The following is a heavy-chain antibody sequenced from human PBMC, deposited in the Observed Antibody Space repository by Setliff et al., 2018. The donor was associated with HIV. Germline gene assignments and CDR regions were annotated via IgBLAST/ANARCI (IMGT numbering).Heavy chain of an antibody. J-gene: IGHJ6*03. Sequence: HPGGSLRLSCTAFGFTFGDYALSWVRQAPGKGLEWIGFIRSKAYGGTREYAASVKGRFTISRDDSKSIAYLQMNSLKTEDTAVYYCARGRLLWSGSYYYYYMDVWGKGTTVTVSS. D-gene: IGHD3-10*01. V-gene: IGHV3-49*04. CDR3: ARGRLLWSGSYYYYYMDV. CDR2: IRSKAYGGTR. CDR1: GFTFGDYA.